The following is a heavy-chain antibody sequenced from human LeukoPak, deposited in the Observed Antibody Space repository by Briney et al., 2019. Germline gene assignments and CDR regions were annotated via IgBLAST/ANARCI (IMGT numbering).Heavy chain of an antibody. Sequence: GASVKVSCKASGYTFTDYYMHWVRQAPGQGLEWMGWINPHSGDTNYAQKFQGRVTMTRDTSISTAYMELSRLRSDDTAVYYCARDRARWAVAGTLSWGYWGQGTLVTVSS. J-gene: IGHJ4*02. CDR3: ARDRARWAVAGTLSWGY. V-gene: IGHV1-2*02. CDR2: INPHSGDT. D-gene: IGHD6-19*01. CDR1: GYTFTDYY.